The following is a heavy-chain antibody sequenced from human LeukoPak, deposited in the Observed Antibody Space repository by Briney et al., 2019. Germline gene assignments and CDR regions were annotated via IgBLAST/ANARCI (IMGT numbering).Heavy chain of an antibody. J-gene: IGHJ6*02. CDR1: GFTFSSYA. V-gene: IGHV3-23*01. CDR3: AKGCSGGSCYPTYYGKDV. Sequence: GGSLRLSCAASGFTFSSYAMSWVRQAPGKGLEWVSAISGSGGSTYYADSVKGRFTISRDNSKNTLYLQMNSLRAEDTAVYYCAKGCSGGSCYPTYYGKDVWGQGTTVTVSS. D-gene: IGHD2-15*01. CDR2: ISGSGGST.